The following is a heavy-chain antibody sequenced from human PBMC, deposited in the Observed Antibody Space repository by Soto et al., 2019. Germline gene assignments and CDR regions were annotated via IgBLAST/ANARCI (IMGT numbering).Heavy chain of an antibody. D-gene: IGHD2-15*01. Sequence: ASVKVSCKVSGYTLTELSMHWVRQAPGKGLEWMGGFDPEDGETIYAQKFQGRVTMTEDTSTDTAYMELSSLRSEDTAVYYGATDRVVVGALDYWGQGTLVTVSS. V-gene: IGHV1-24*01. CDR3: ATDRVVVGALDY. CDR2: FDPEDGET. CDR1: GYTLTELS. J-gene: IGHJ4*02.